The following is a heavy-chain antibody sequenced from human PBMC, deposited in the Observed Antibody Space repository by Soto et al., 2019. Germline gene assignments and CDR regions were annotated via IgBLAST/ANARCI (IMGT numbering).Heavy chain of an antibody. D-gene: IGHD5-12*01. CDR1: GGTFSSYA. V-gene: IGHV1-69*13. CDR3: AREGSGYLISDYYGMDV. Sequence: SVKVSCKASGGTFSSYAISWVRQAPGQGLEWMGGIIPIFGTANCAQKFQGRVTITADESTSTAYMELSSLRSEDTAVYYCAREGSGYLISDYYGMDVWGQGTTVTVSS. J-gene: IGHJ6*02. CDR2: IIPIFGTA.